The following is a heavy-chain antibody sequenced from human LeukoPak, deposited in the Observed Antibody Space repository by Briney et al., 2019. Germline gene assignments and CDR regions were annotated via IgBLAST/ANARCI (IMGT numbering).Heavy chain of an antibody. D-gene: IGHD3-3*01. V-gene: IGHV4-61*08. Sequence: SQTLSLTCTVSGGSISSGDYYWSWIRQPPGKGLEWIGYIYYSGSTNYNPSLKSRVTISVDTSKNQFSLKLSSVTAADTAVYYCARTTADVITIFDYWGQGTLVTVSS. CDR2: IYYSGST. J-gene: IGHJ4*02. CDR1: GGSISSGDYY. CDR3: ARTTADVITIFDY.